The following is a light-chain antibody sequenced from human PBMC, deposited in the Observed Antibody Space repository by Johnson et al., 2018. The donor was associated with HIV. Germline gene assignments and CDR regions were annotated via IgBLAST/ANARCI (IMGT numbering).Light chain of an antibody. CDR1: SSNIGNNY. V-gene: IGLV1-51*01. CDR3: GTWDSSLSAGV. CDR2: DNN. Sequence: QPVLTQPPSVSAAPGQKVTISCSGSSSNIGNNYVSWYQQLPGTAPKLLIYDNNKRPSGIPDRFSGSTSGTPATLGITGLQTGDEADYYCGTWDSSLSAGVFGTGTKVTVL. J-gene: IGLJ1*01.